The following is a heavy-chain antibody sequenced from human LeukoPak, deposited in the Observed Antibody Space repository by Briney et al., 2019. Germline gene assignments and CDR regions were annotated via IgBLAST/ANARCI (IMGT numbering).Heavy chain of an antibody. Sequence: GRSLRLSCAASGFTFSSYAMSWVRQAPGKGLEWVSSVRGGGGNTYYADSVKGRFTISRDNSKNTLFLQMNRLRAVDTALYYCAKGPFDSSQNWFDPWGHGTLVTVSS. D-gene: IGHD2-21*01. CDR1: GFTFSSYA. CDR3: AKGPFDSSQNWFDP. V-gene: IGHV3-23*01. J-gene: IGHJ5*02. CDR2: VRGGGGNT.